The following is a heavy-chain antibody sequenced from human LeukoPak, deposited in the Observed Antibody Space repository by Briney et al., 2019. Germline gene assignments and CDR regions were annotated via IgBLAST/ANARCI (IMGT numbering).Heavy chain of an antibody. CDR3: ARRHGNYYMDV. V-gene: IGHV4-38-2*01. J-gene: IGHJ6*03. CDR1: GYSISSGYY. Sequence: SETLSLTCAVSGYSISSGYYWGWIRQPPGKGLEWIGSIYYSGTTYYNPSLKSRVTMSVDTSKNQFSLKLDSVTAADTAVYYCARRHGNYYMDVWGKGTTVTVSS. CDR2: IYYSGTT.